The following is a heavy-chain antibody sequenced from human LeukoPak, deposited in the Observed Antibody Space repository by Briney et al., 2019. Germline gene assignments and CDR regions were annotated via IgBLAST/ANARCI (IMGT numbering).Heavy chain of an antibody. CDR2: IYYSGST. Sequence: SETLSLTXTVSGGSISSYYWSWIRQPPGKGLEWIGYIYYSGSTNYNPSLKSRVTISVDTSKNQFSLKLSSVTAAGTAVYYCARLTYYDILTGYYFDYWGQGTLVTVSS. D-gene: IGHD3-9*01. J-gene: IGHJ4*02. CDR3: ARLTYYDILTGYYFDY. CDR1: GGSISSYY. V-gene: IGHV4-59*01.